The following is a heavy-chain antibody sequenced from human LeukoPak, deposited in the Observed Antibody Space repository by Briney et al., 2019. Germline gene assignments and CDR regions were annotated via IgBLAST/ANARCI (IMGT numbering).Heavy chain of an antibody. CDR1: GDSISKSSYY. Sequence: SETLPLTCTVSGDSISKSSYYWGFIRQPPGKGLEWIGNIYYSGTTYYSPSLSSRVTISVDTPKNQFSLKLNSMTAADTAVYYCATTYCGGDCYPAWWGQGTLVTVSS. V-gene: IGHV4-39*01. D-gene: IGHD2-21*02. CDR2: IYYSGTT. J-gene: IGHJ4*02. CDR3: ATTYCGGDCYPAW.